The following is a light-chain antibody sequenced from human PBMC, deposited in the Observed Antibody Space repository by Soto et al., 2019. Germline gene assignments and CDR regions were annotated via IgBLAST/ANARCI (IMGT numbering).Light chain of an antibody. Sequence: QSVLTQPPSASGSPGQSVAISCTGTSSDVGGYNYVAWYQQHPGEAPKLIIYEVTKRPSGVPDRFSGSKSGNTASLTVSGLQAADEADYYCSSFAGSSYPVVFGGGTQLTVL. CDR1: SSDVGGYNY. CDR2: EVT. J-gene: IGLJ2*01. CDR3: SSFAGSSYPVV. V-gene: IGLV2-8*01.